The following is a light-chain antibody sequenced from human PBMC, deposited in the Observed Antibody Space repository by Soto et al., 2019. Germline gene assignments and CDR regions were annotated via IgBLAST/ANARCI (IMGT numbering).Light chain of an antibody. V-gene: IGKV3D-15*01. CDR1: QTVAKN. CDR3: QQYNTWPPPSES. Sequence: EIVMTQSPAILSVSPGERATLSCRASQTVAKNLAWYQQKPGQPPRLLIYGASTRATGVPARFCGSGSGTEFTLTISSLQSEDFAIYYCQQYNTWPPPSESVGPGTKVDIK. J-gene: IGKJ3*01. CDR2: GAS.